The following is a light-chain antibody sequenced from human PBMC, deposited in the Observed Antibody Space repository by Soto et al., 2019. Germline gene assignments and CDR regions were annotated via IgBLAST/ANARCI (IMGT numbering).Light chain of an antibody. CDR2: GAS. CDR1: QTVNSN. J-gene: IGKJ4*01. Sequence: EIVMTQSPATLSVSPGERATLSCRASQTVNSNLAWYQQKPGQVPRLLIHGASTRATDIPDTFSGSGSATEFTLTISSLQSEDSAVYCCQQYNSWPLTFGGGTKVEIK. V-gene: IGKV3-15*01. CDR3: QQYNSWPLT.